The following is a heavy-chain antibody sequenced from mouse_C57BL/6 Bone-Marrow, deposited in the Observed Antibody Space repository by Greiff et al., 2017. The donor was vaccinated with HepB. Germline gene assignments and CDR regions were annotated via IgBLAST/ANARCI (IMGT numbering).Heavy chain of an antibody. Sequence: EVKVVESGGDLVKPGGSLKLSCAASGFTFSSYGMSWVRQTPDKRLEWVATISSGGSYTYYPDSVKGRFTISRDNAKNTLYLQMSSLKSEDTAMYYCARPYSNYSFAYWGQGTLVTVSA. J-gene: IGHJ3*01. CDR3: ARPYSNYSFAY. D-gene: IGHD2-5*01. CDR2: ISSGGSYT. CDR1: GFTFSSYG. V-gene: IGHV5-6*01.